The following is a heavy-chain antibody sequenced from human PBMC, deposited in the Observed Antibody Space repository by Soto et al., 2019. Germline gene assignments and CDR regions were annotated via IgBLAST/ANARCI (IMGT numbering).Heavy chain of an antibody. Sequence: QVQLQESGPRLVKPSQTLSLTCTVSGDPISRGGYYWNWLRQHPRKGLEWIGYIYHSGSTIYNPSLKSRVTISVDTSKNRLSLELSNVTAADTAIYYCARDGAGAYGLGWFDPWGQGILVTVSS. CDR2: IYHSGST. CDR1: GDPISRGGYY. CDR3: ARDGAGAYGLGWFDP. V-gene: IGHV4-31*03. J-gene: IGHJ5*02. D-gene: IGHD2-21*01.